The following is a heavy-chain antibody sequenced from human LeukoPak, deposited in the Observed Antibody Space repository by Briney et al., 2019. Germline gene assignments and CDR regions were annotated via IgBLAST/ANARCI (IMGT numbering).Heavy chain of an antibody. D-gene: IGHD6-19*01. CDR1: GFTFSSYW. CDR2: TKQDGSEE. CDR3: ARTYPGIAKAGTFDY. V-gene: IGHV3-7*01. Sequence: GGSLRLSCATSGFTFSSYWMGWVRQAPGKGLEWVANTKQDGSEEYYVDSVRGRFTISRDNAKDSLYLQINSLRAEDTAVYYCARTYPGIAKAGTFDYWGQGTLVTVSS. J-gene: IGHJ4*02.